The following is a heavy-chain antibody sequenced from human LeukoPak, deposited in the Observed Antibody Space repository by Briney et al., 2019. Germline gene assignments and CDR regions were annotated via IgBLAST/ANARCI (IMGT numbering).Heavy chain of an antibody. J-gene: IGHJ4*02. CDR2: IWYDGSNK. V-gene: IGHV3-33*06. CDR3: AEERAAQGIPYFDY. Sequence: GGSLRLSCAASGFAFSSHGMHWVRQAPGKGLEWVAVIWYDGSNKDYADSVKGRFTISRDNSKKTLYLQMNSLRGEDTAVYYCAEERAAQGIPYFDYWGQGTLVTVSS. D-gene: IGHD6-13*01. CDR1: GFAFSSHG.